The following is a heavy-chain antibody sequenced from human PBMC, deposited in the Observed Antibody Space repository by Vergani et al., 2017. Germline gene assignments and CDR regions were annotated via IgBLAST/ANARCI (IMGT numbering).Heavy chain of an antibody. CDR3: ARDPGGSGYDRGDYFDY. V-gene: IGHV3-7*01. CDR1: GFTFSSYW. Sequence: EVQLVESGGGLVQPGGSLRLSCAASGFTFSSYWMRWVRQAPGKGLEWVANIKQDGSEKYYVDSVKGRFTISRDNAKNSLYLQMNSLRAEDTAVYYCARDPGGSGYDRGDYFDYWGQGTLVTVSS. CDR2: IKQDGSEK. J-gene: IGHJ4*02. D-gene: IGHD5-12*01.